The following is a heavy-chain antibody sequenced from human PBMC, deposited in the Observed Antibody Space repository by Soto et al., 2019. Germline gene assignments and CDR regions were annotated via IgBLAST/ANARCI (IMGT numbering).Heavy chain of an antibody. D-gene: IGHD3-16*01. J-gene: IGHJ6*03. Sequence: EVQLVESGGDLVQPGGSLRLSCAASGFNFFSFGMTWVRQAPGKGLEWVSYIGSGSGALYYADYVKGRFTTSRYNAKNSLSLQMNSLRAEDSAVYYCARYYGVWDGHVWHSHYYMYVLGRVTAVTVS. CDR3: ARYYGVWDGHVWHSHYYMYV. CDR2: IGSGSGAL. CDR1: GFNFFSFG. V-gene: IGHV3-48*01.